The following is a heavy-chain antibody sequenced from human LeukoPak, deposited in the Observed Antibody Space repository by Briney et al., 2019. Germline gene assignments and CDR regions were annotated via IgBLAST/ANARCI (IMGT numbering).Heavy chain of an antibody. Sequence: GASVKVSCKASGYTFTGYYMHWVRQAPGQGLEWMGWINPNSGGTNFAQKFQGRVTMTRDTSISTAYMELSRLTSDDTAVYFCAKSGYAGNSCFDYWGQGTLVTVSS. V-gene: IGHV1-2*02. CDR2: INPNSGGT. CDR1: GYTFTGYY. D-gene: IGHD6-13*01. CDR3: AKSGYAGNSCFDY. J-gene: IGHJ4*02.